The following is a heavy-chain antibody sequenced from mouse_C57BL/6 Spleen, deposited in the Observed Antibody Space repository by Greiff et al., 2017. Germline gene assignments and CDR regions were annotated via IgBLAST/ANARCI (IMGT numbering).Heavy chain of an antibody. D-gene: IGHD1-1*01. CDR1: GYAFTNYL. V-gene: IGHV1-54*01. J-gene: IGHJ1*03. CDR2: INPGSGGT. Sequence: QVQLQQSGAELVRPGTSVKVSCKASGYAFTNYLIEWVKQRPGQGLEWIGVINPGSGGTNYNEKFKSKATLTVDKSATTAYMQLSSLTGEDSAVYFCARYSVVSRYFDVWGTGTTVTVSS. CDR3: ARYSVVSRYFDV.